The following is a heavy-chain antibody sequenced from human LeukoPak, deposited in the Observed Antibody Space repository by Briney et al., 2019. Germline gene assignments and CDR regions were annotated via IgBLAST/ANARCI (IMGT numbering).Heavy chain of an antibody. V-gene: IGHV3-30*04. J-gene: IGHJ4*02. CDR2: ISYDGSNK. CDR3: ARKNGLDY. CDR1: GFTFSIYA. Sequence: PGGSLRLSCAASGFTFSIYAMHCVRQAPGKGLEWVAVISYDGSNKYYADSVKGRFTISRDNSKNTLYLQMNSLRAEDTAVYYCARKNGLDYWGQGTLVTVSS.